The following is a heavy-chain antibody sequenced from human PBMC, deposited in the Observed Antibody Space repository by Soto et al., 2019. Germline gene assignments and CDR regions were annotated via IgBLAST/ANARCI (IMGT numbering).Heavy chain of an antibody. CDR3: AHGEGIGKSVVYLAS. V-gene: IGHV1-24*01. CDR2: FDREDGET. Sequence: SVQDSCKVSVYFLTALGMNWVRQALGKGLEWMGGFDREDGETIYAQKFQGRVTMTEDTSTDSAYMELSSLTSEDTTIYYCAHGEGIGKSVVYLASWGQGTLVTVSS. D-gene: IGHD6-13*01. CDR1: VYFLTALG. J-gene: IGHJ4*02.